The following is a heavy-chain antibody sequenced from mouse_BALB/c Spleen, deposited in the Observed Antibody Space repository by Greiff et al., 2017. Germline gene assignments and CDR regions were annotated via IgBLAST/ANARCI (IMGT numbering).Heavy chain of an antibody. D-gene: IGHD1-1*01. CDR1: GYTFSSYW. CDR3: ASYYGSLYYAMDY. Sequence: QVQLQQSGAELMKPGASVKISCKATGYTFSSYWIEWVKQRPGHGLEWIGEILPGSGSTNYNEKFKGKATFTADTSSNTAYMQLISLTSEDSAVYYCASYYGSLYYAMDYWGQGTSVTVSS. CDR2: ILPGSGST. J-gene: IGHJ4*01. V-gene: IGHV1-9*01.